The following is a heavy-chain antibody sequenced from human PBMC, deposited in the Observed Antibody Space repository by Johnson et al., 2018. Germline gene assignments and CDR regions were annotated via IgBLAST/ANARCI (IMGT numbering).Heavy chain of an antibody. CDR2: IYPGDSDT. CDR1: GYSFTSYW. J-gene: IGHJ6*02. V-gene: IGHV5-51*01. D-gene: IGHD6-6*01. CDR3: ARHLYSSSSIRSVDV. Sequence: EVQLVESGAEVKKXGESXKIXCKGSGYSFTSYWIGWVRQMPGKGLEWMGIIYPGDSDTRYSPSFHGPATISAAKSIRTASLQWSSLKASATAMYYCARHLYSSSSIRSVDVWGQGTTVTVSS.